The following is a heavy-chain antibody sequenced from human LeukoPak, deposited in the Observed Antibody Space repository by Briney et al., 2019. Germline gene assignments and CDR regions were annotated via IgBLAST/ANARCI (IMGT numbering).Heavy chain of an antibody. V-gene: IGHV1-18*01. CDR2: ISAYNGNT. J-gene: IGHJ3*02. Sequence: ASVKVSCKASGYTFTSYGISWVRQAPGQGLEWMGWISAYNGNTNYAQKLQGRVTMTTDTSTSTAYMELRSLRSDDTAVYYCARPYRGSSWFDAFDIWGQGTMVTVSS. CDR1: GYTFTSYG. D-gene: IGHD6-13*01. CDR3: ARPYRGSSWFDAFDI.